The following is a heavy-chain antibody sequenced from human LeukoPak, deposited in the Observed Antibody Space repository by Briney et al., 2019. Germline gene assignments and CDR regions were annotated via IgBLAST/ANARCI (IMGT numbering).Heavy chain of an antibody. Sequence: SETLSLTCAVSGYSISSGYYWGWIRQPPGKGLEWIGSIYHSGSTYHNPSPKSRVTISVDTSKNQFSLKLSSVTAADTAVYYCARNPSVRLDVFDYWGQGTLVTVSS. CDR2: IYHSGST. CDR3: ARNPSVRLDVFDY. D-gene: IGHD3-22*01. CDR1: GYSISSGYY. J-gene: IGHJ4*02. V-gene: IGHV4-38-2*01.